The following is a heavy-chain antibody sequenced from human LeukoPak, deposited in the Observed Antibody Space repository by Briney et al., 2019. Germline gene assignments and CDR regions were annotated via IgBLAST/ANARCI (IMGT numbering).Heavy chain of an antibody. V-gene: IGHV3-21*01. CDR1: GFTFSSYS. Sequence: GGSLRLSCAASGFTFSSYSMNWVRQAPGKGLEWVSSISSSSSYIYYADSVKGRFTISRDNAKNSLYLQMNSLRAEDTAVYYCARADSGSYYGAQANPDFDYWGQGTLVTVSS. J-gene: IGHJ4*02. CDR3: ARADSGSYYGAQANPDFDY. D-gene: IGHD1-26*01. CDR2: ISSSSSYI.